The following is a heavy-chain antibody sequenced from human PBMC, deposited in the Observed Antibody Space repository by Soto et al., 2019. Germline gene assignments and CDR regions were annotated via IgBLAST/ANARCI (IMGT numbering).Heavy chain of an antibody. J-gene: IGHJ4*02. CDR2: IYHSGSN. CDR3: ARDQLTMLRGVIRT. V-gene: IGHV4-4*02. D-gene: IGHD3-10*01. CDR1: GSSISSSNW. Sequence: SETLSLTCAVSGSSISSSNWWSWVRQPQGKGLEWIGEIYHSGSNNYNPSLTSRVTISVDKSKNQFSLKLSSVTAADTAVYYCARDQLTMLRGVIRTWGQGTLVTVSS.